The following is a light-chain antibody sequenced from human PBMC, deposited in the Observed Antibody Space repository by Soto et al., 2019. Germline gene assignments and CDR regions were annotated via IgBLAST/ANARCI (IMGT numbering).Light chain of an antibody. Sequence: EIVKQHCSHPLSVSPGERATLSCRASQSVSSNLAWYQQKPGQAPRLLIYDASSRASGIPARFSGSGSGTDFTLTICSLEPEDFAVYCCQQGGNWRLSFGEGTRLEVK. V-gene: IGKV3-11*01. J-gene: IGKJ5*01. CDR3: QQGGNWRLS. CDR2: DAS. CDR1: QSVSSN.